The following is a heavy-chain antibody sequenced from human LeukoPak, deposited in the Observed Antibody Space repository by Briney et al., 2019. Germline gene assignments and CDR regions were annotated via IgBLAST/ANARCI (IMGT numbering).Heavy chain of an antibody. CDR1: GFTFSSYS. CDR3: ARRGGVPAAAFYYYYYMDV. CDR2: ISSSSSYI. Sequence: GGSLRLSCAASGFTFSSYSMNWVRQAPGTGLEWVSSISSSSSYIYYADSMKGRFTISRDNAKNSLYLQMNSLRAEDTAVYYCARRGGVPAAAFYYYYYMDVWGKGTTVTVSS. D-gene: IGHD2-2*01. V-gene: IGHV3-21*01. J-gene: IGHJ6*03.